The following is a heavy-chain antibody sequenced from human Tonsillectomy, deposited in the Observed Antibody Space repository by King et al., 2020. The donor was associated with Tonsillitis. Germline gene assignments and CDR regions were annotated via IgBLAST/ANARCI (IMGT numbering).Heavy chain of an antibody. CDR2: IKKDGTTK. J-gene: IGHJ4*02. D-gene: IGHD4-17*01. V-gene: IGHV3-7*01. Sequence: VQLVESGGGLVQPGGSLRLSCGASGFTFSNSWMGWVRQAPGKGLEWVANIKKDGTTKYYLDSVEGRFTVSRDNAEKSLYLQMNSLRDEDTAVYYCAKHGDWAFDYWGQGTLVTVSS. CDR1: GFTFSNSW. CDR3: AKHGDWAFDY.